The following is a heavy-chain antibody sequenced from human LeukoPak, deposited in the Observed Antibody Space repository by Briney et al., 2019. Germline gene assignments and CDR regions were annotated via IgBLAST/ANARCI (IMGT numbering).Heavy chain of an antibody. V-gene: IGHV3-43*02. CDR2: ISGDGGST. Sequence: GGSLRLSCAASGFTFDDYAMHWVRQAPGKGLEWVSLISGDGGSTYYADSVKGRFTISRDNSKNSLYLQMNSLRTEDTALYYCAKDPDSSGYYYVLKTGAFDIWGQGTMVTVSS. CDR3: AKDPDSSGYYYVLKTGAFDI. D-gene: IGHD3-22*01. CDR1: GFTFDDYA. J-gene: IGHJ3*02.